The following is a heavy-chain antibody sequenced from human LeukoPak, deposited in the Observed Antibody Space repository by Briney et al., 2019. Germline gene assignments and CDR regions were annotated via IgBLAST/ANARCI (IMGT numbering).Heavy chain of an antibody. V-gene: IGHV1-2*02. J-gene: IGHJ3*02. CDR1: GYTFTHYF. CDR2: ICPKRGDT. D-gene: IGHD3-10*01. Sequence: GASVTVSCKASGYTFTHYFIHWVGQAPGQALEWMGWICPKRGDTSYSQKFQGRVTMTSHTSISTAYMELSRLRSDDTAVYYSGINRPGKALDIWGQGTMVTVSS. CDR3: GINRPGKALDI.